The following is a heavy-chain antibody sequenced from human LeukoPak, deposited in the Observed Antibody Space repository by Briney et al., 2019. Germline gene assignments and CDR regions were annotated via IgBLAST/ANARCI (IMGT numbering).Heavy chain of an antibody. CDR2: INAGNGNT. Sequence: ASVKVSCKASGYTFTSYAMHWVRQAPGQRLEWMGWINAGNGNTKYSQKFQGRVTITRDTSASTAYMELSSLRSEDTAVYYCARGVLWEPTFDYWGQGTLVTVSS. J-gene: IGHJ4*02. D-gene: IGHD1-26*01. CDR1: GYTFTSYA. CDR3: ARGVLWEPTFDY. V-gene: IGHV1-3*01.